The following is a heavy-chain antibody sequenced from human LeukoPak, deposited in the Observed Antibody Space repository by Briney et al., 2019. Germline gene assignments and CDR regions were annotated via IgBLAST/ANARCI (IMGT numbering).Heavy chain of an antibody. V-gene: IGHV3-9*01. CDR2: ISWNSGSI. J-gene: IGHJ4*02. CDR3: AKDKGLGIMITFGGVTFDY. Sequence: PGGSLRLSCAASGFTFDDYAMHWVRQAPGKGLGWVSGISWNSGSIGYADSVKGRFTISRDNAKNSLYLQMNSLRAEDTALYYCAKDKGLGIMITFGGVTFDYWGQGTLVTVSS. D-gene: IGHD3-16*01. CDR1: GFTFDDYA.